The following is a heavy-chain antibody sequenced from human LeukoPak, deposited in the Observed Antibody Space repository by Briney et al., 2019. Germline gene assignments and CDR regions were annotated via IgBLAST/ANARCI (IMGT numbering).Heavy chain of an antibody. CDR2: VSGSGGYT. V-gene: IGHV3-23*01. Sequence: GGSLRLSCAASGFTFSNYAMSWVRQAPGKGLEWVSSVSGSGGYTYYAGSVKGRFTISRDNSKNTLYLQMNSLRAEDTAIYYCAKDRPNYYDSSGHYYRRDGDYWGQGTLVTVSS. D-gene: IGHD3-22*01. CDR1: GFTFSNYA. J-gene: IGHJ4*02. CDR3: AKDRPNYYDSSGHYYRRDGDY.